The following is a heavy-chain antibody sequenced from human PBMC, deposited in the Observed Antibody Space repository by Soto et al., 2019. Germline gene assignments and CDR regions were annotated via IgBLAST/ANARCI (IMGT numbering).Heavy chain of an antibody. CDR2: IKPDESEK. V-gene: IGHV3-7*01. J-gene: IGHJ5*02. Sequence: EVQLVESGGGLVQPGGSLRLSCTASGFTFSDSWMTWVRQAPGKGLEWVARIKPDESEKKYADSVKGRFSISRDNAKNSMDVQMDSLRGEDRAVYYCVRGGSNYASWGQGTLVTVSS. CDR1: GFTFSDSW. D-gene: IGHD4-4*01. CDR3: VRGGSNYAS.